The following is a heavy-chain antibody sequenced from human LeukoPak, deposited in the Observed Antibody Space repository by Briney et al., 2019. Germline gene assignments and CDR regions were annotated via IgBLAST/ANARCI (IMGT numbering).Heavy chain of an antibody. J-gene: IGHJ4*02. CDR2: ISSSSGSI. D-gene: IGHD4-17*01. Sequence: GGPLRLSCAASGFTFSSYSMHWGRQGPGKGLECLSYISSSSGSIYYADYVKGRFTISSNNAKNALYLQMNSLRAEDTAVYCCAGVALDYGDYELGYWGQGTLVTVSS. V-gene: IGHV3-48*04. CDR1: GFTFSSYS. CDR3: AGVALDYGDYELGY.